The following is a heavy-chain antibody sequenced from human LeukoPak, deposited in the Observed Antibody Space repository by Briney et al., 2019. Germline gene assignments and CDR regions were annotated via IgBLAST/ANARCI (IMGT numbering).Heavy chain of an antibody. Sequence: GGSLRLSCAASGFTFSSYGMHWVRQAPGKGLEWVAVISYDGSNKYYADSVKGRFTISRGNSKNTLYLQMNSLRAEDTAVYYCAKLGHDYSNYSFDYWGQGTLVTVSS. CDR3: AKLGHDYSNYSFDY. D-gene: IGHD4-11*01. J-gene: IGHJ4*02. V-gene: IGHV3-30*18. CDR2: ISYDGSNK. CDR1: GFTFSSYG.